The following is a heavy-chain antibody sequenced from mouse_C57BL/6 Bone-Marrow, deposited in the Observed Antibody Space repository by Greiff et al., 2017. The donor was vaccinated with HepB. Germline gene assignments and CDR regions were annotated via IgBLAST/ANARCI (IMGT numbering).Heavy chain of an antibody. D-gene: IGHD2-4*01. CDR1: GYTFTSYW. V-gene: IGHV1-69*01. Sequence: QVQLQQPGAELVMPGASVKLSCKASGYTFTSYWMHWVKQRPGQGLEWIGEIDPSDSYTNYNQKFKGKSTLTVDKSSSTAYMQLSSLTSEDSAVYYCARSAITRFAYWCQGTLVTVSA. CDR3: ARSAITRFAY. J-gene: IGHJ3*01. CDR2: IDPSDSYT.